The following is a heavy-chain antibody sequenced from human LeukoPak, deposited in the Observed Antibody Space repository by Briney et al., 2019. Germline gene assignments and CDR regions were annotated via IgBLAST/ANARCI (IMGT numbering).Heavy chain of an antibody. CDR3: VRLAPYYYYYMDV. D-gene: IGHD5-12*01. V-gene: IGHV4-34*01. Sequence: PSETLSLTCAVYGGSFNDYYWNWLRQPPGKGLEWIGEINLRGSTTYNPSLKSRVTISVDTSKNQFSLKLSSVTAADTAVYYCVRLAPYYYYYMDVWGKGTTVTVSS. CDR2: INLRGST. CDR1: GGSFNDYY. J-gene: IGHJ6*03.